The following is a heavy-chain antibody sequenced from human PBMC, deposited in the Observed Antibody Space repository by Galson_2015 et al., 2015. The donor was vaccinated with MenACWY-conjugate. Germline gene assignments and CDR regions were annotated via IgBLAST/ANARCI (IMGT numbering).Heavy chain of an antibody. J-gene: IGHJ4*02. D-gene: IGHD3-22*01. CDR3: ARVNHYDSIAYYFDY. Sequence: TLSLTCSVSGGSINSGGYHWTWIRQQPEKGLEWIGYIYYSGTTSYNPALKSRITISVDTSKNQFSLSLSSVTAADTAVYYCARVNHYDSIAYYFDYWGQGTLVTVSS. CDR2: IYYSGTT. CDR1: GGSINSGGYH. V-gene: IGHV4-31*03.